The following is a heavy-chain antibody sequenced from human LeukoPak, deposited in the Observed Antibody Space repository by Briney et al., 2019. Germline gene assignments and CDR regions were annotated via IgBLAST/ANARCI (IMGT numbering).Heavy chain of an antibody. CDR2: ILDDGSNK. J-gene: IGHJ4*02. CDR1: GFTFSSYG. CDR3: AKDGGGYSSGWCDY. Sequence: PGRCLRPFWAASGFTFSSYGMGWVRQAAGKGMGWGAVILDDGSNKYDADSAKGRFTISRDNSKRTLYMQMNSLRAEDTAVYYRAKDGGGYSSGWCDYWGQGTLVTVSS. D-gene: IGHD6-19*01. V-gene: IGHV3-30*18.